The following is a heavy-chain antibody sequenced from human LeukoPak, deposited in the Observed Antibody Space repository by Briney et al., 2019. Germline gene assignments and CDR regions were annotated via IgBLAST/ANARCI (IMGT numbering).Heavy chain of an antibody. J-gene: IGHJ1*01. CDR3: AREGFPPGVLH. Sequence: GGSLRLSCEASGFTFSTYWMSWVRQAPGKGPECVANIKPDGSDKYYVDSMKGRFTISRDNAKNSLYLQMNNLRAEDTAVYYCAREGFPPGVLHWGQGTLVPVSS. CDR2: IKPDGSDK. D-gene: IGHD2-2*01. V-gene: IGHV3-7*01. CDR1: GFTFSTYW.